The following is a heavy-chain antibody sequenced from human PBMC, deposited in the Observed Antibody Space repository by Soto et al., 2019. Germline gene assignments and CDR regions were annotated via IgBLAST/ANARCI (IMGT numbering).Heavy chain of an antibody. J-gene: IGHJ5*02. Sequence: LRISAAPSGFTISNHALSWVSQPPGKGLEWVSAISGSGGSTCYADSVKGRFTISRDNSKNTLYLQMNSLRAEDTAVYYCAKAGSSGWSKLRFDPWGQ. D-gene: IGHD6-19*01. CDR3: AKAGSSGWSKLRFDP. CDR1: GFTISNHA. CDR2: ISGSGGST. V-gene: IGHV3-23*01.